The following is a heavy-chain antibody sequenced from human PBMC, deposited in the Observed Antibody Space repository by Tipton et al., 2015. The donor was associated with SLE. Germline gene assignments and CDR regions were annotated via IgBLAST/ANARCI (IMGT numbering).Heavy chain of an antibody. CDR2: IYTGGNT. CDR1: GFTVSRNY. V-gene: IGHV3-66*01. Sequence: SLRLSCAAAGFTVSRNYMSWVRQAPGKGLEWVSVIYTGGNTYYAGSVMGRFTISRDNSKNTLYLQMNSLRAEDTAVYYCARDPDGRVFDHWGQGTLVTVSS. D-gene: IGHD1-14*01. CDR3: ARDPDGRVFDH. J-gene: IGHJ5*02.